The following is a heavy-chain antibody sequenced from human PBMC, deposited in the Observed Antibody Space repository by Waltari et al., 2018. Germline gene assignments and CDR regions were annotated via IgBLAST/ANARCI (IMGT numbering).Heavy chain of an antibody. V-gene: IGHV3-7*01. Sequence: EVQLVESGGGLVQPGGSLRLSCAASGFTLSSFWVNWVRQTPGKGLEWVAVIKQDGSEKYYADSVKGRFTISRDNAKNSLYLQMNSLRAEDTAVYYCATSGWYCFDYWGQGTLVTVSS. D-gene: IGHD6-19*01. J-gene: IGHJ4*02. CDR1: GFTLSSFW. CDR2: IKQDGSEK. CDR3: ATSGWYCFDY.